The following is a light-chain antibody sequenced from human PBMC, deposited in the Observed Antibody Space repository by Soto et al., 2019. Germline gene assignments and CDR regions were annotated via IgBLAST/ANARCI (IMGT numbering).Light chain of an antibody. V-gene: IGLV2-18*02. CDR3: SSYTSSSTL. J-gene: IGLJ2*01. CDR2: EVS. Sequence: QSALTQPASVSGSPGESITISCTGTSSDVGGYNSVSWYQQPPGTAPKLMIYEVSNRPSGVPDRFSGSKSGNTASLTISGLQAEDEADYYCSSYTSSSTLFGGGTKLTVL. CDR1: SSDVGGYNS.